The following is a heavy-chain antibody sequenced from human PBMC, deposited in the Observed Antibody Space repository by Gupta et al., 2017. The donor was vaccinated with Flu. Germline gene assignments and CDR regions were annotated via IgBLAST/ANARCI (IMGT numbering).Heavy chain of an antibody. CDR2: IKRSGST. Sequence: RQSPGKGLEWIGEIKRSGSTTYNPSLERRVTISVDASKSQFFLKVTSVTAADTAIYYCARGTYSSSWSSNFDSWGQGTLVTVSS. V-gene: IGHV4-34*01. D-gene: IGHD6-13*01. CDR3: ARGTYSSSWSSNFDS. J-gene: IGHJ4*02.